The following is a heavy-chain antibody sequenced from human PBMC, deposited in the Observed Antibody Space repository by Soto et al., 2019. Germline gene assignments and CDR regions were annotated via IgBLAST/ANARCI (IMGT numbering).Heavy chain of an antibody. CDR1: GYTFNYYG. V-gene: IGHV1-18*01. Sequence: QVQLMQSGAEVKKPGASVKVSCKASGYTFNYYGYIWVRQAPGQGLEWMGWISAYDGNTHYAQRFQGRVTMTTDTSTTKAYMELRSLRSADTAVYYCARKGKGAPVDYWGQATLVTVSS. CDR2: ISAYDGNT. D-gene: IGHD6-13*01. CDR3: ARKGKGAPVDY. J-gene: IGHJ4*02.